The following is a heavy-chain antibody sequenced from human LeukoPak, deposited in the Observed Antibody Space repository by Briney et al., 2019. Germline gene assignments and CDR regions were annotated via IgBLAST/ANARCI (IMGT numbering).Heavy chain of an antibody. Sequence: SVKVSCNASGSTFSSYAISWVRQAPGQGLEWMGGMIPIFGTANYAQKFQGRVTITTDESTSTAYMELSSLRSEDTAVYYCARSGTHRPRSSYYMDVWRKGTTVTVSS. CDR3: ARSGTHRPRSSYYMDV. J-gene: IGHJ6*03. D-gene: IGHD1-26*01. CDR1: GSTFSSYA. CDR2: MIPIFGTA. V-gene: IGHV1-69*05.